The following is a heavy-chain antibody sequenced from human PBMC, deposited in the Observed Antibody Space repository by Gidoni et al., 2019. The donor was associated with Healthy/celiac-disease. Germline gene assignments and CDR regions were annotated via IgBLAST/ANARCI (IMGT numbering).Heavy chain of an antibody. CDR3: TRPPWGSATRYYFDY. V-gene: IGHV3-49*03. Sequence: EVQLVESGGGLVQPGRSLRLSCTASGFTFGDYAMSWFRQAPGKGLGWVGLIRSKAYGGTTEDAASVKSRFTISRDDSKSIAYLQMNSLKTEDTAVYYGTRPPWGSATRYYFDYWGQGTLVTVSA. CDR2: IRSKAYGGTT. CDR1: GFTFGDYA. J-gene: IGHJ4*02. D-gene: IGHD7-27*01.